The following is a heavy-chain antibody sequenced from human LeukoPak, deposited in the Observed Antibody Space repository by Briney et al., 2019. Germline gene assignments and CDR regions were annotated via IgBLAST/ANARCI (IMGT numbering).Heavy chain of an antibody. V-gene: IGHV3-49*04. CDR2: IRSKAYGVTT. Sequence: PGGSLRLXCTASGFTFGDYAMRWVRQAPGKGLEWVGFIRSKAYGVTTEYAASVKGRFTISRDDSKSIAYLQMNSLKTEDTAVYYCTRVDLGVVAYYYYYYMDVWGKGTTVTVSS. J-gene: IGHJ6*03. D-gene: IGHD3-22*01. CDR1: GFTFGDYA. CDR3: TRVDLGVVAYYYYYYMDV.